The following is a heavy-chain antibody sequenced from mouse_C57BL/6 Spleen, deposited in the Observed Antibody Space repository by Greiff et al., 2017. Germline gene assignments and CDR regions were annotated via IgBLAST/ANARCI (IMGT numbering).Heavy chain of an antibody. Sequence: QVQLQQPGAGLVRPGSSVKLSCKASGYTFTSYGMHWVQQTPIQGLEWIGNIDPSDSETHYNQKFKDKATVNVDKSSSTAYMQLSSLTSAVSAVYYCARRSYDGFAYWGQGTFLTVSA. CDR2: IDPSDSET. CDR3: ARRSYDGFAY. J-gene: IGHJ3*01. V-gene: IGHV1-52*01. CDR1: GYTFTSYG. D-gene: IGHD2-12*01.